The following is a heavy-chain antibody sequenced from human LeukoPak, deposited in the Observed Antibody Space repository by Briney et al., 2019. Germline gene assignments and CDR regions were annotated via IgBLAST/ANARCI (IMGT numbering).Heavy chain of an antibody. V-gene: IGHV4-59*08. CDR3: ARQHTRGVVVALVDY. D-gene: IGHD2-15*01. J-gene: IGHJ4*02. CDR2: IYYSGST. CDR1: GGSISSYY. Sequence: SETLSLTCIVSGGSISSYYWSWIRQPPGKGLEWIGYIYYSGSTNYNPSLKSRVTISVDTSKNQFSLKLSSVTAADTAVYYCARQHTRGVVVALVDYWGQGTLVTVSS.